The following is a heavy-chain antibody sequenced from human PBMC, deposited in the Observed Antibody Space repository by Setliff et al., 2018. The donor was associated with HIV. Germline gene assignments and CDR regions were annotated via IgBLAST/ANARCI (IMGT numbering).Heavy chain of an antibody. CDR3: ARGRDKYGPIDY. J-gene: IGHJ4*02. CDR1: GGSISTSRYY. D-gene: IGHD3-10*01. V-gene: IGHV4-39*07. Sequence: SETLSLTCTVSGGSISTSRYYWGWIRQPPGKGLEWIGSINYRGNTYYNPSLKSRAAISVDTSKSQYSLKLSSVTAADTAVYYCARGRDKYGPIDYWGQGTLVTVSS. CDR2: INYRGNT.